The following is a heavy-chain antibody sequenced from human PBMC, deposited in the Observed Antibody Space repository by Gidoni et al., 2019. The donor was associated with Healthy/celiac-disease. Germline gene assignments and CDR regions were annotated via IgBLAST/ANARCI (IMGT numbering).Heavy chain of an antibody. CDR2: MRGSGGST. J-gene: IGHJ1*01. D-gene: IGHD3-22*01. V-gene: IGHV3-23*01. Sequence: EVQRLESGGGLVQPGGSMRLSCAASGFTCSSYAMSWCRQAPGKGLEWVSAMRGSGGSTYYADSVNGRFTISRDNSKNTLYLQMNSLRAEDTAVYYCAKRYYDSSGYYQHWGQGTLVTVSS. CDR1: GFTCSSYA. CDR3: AKRYYDSSGYYQH.